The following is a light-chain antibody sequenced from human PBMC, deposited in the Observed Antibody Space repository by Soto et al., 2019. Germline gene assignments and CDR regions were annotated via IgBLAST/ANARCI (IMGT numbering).Light chain of an antibody. J-gene: IGLJ3*02. CDR3: RSYTSGSTWV. CDR2: EVS. Sequence: QSALTQPASVSGSPGKSITISCTGTSSGVGAYNYVSWYQQHPGKAPKLMIYEVSNRPSGVSNRFSGSKSGNTASLTISGLQAEDEGDYYCRSYTSGSTWVFGGGTKVTVL. CDR1: SSGVGAYNY. V-gene: IGLV2-14*01.